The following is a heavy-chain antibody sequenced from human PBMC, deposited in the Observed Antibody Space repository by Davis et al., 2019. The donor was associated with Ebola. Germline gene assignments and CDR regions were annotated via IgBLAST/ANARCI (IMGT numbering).Heavy chain of an antibody. V-gene: IGHV4-59*01. CDR1: GGSFSGYY. Sequence: PSETLSLTCAVYGGSFSGYYWSWIRQPPGKGLEWIGYIYYSGSTNYNPSLNSRVTISVDTSKSQFSLKLSSVTAADTAVYYCARRPASYGGTSFDYWGQGTLVTVSS. CDR3: ARRPASYGGTSFDY. D-gene: IGHD4-23*01. CDR2: IYYSGST. J-gene: IGHJ4*02.